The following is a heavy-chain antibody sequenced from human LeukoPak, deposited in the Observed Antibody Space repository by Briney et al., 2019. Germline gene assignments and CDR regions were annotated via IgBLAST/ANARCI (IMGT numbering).Heavy chain of an antibody. J-gene: IGHJ6*02. Sequence: GGSVRLSCAASGFTFSGSAMHWVRQASGKGLEWVGRIRSKANSYATAYAASVKGRFTISRDDSKNTAYLQMNSLKTEDTAVYYCTRLRGVGTAMDGMDVWGQGTTVTVSS. CDR3: TRLRGVGTAMDGMDV. CDR2: IRSKANSYAT. CDR1: GFTFSGSA. D-gene: IGHD5-18*01. V-gene: IGHV3-73*01.